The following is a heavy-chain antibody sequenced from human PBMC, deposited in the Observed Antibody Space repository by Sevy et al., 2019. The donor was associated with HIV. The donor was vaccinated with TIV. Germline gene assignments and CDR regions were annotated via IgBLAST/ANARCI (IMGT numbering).Heavy chain of an antibody. V-gene: IGHV3-30*04. Sequence: VGSLRLSCAASGFSLTDYAVHWVRQAPGKGLEWVAVISHYEIYKDYVDSVKGRFTISRDNSKNTLYLQMNSLRPEDTAVDYCARDLPHLLPWELSRGSDYWGQGTLVTVSS. CDR2: ISHYEIYK. J-gene: IGHJ4*02. CDR3: ARDLPHLLPWELSRGSDY. D-gene: IGHD1-26*01. CDR1: GFSLTDYA.